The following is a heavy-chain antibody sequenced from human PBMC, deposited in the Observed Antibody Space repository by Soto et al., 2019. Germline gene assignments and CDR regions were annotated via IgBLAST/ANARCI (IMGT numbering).Heavy chain of an antibody. D-gene: IGHD2-2*01. J-gene: IGHJ5*02. Sequence: EVQLVESGGGLIQPGGSLRLSCAASGFTVSSNYMSWVRQAPGKGLEWVSVIYSGGSTYYADSVKGRFTISRDNSENTLYLQMNSLRAEDTAVYYCARVAGYCISTSCYRWFDPWGQGTLVTVSS. V-gene: IGHV3-53*01. CDR3: ARVAGYCISTSCYRWFDP. CDR2: IYSGGST. CDR1: GFTVSSNY.